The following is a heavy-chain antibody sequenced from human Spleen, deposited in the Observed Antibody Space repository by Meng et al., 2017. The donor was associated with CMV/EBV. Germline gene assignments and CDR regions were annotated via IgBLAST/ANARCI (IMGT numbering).Heavy chain of an antibody. D-gene: IGHD3-16*01. V-gene: IGHV3-21*06. CDR3: ASREGGY. CDR1: GFTFSGYN. J-gene: IGHJ4*01. CDR2: ISTSATYI. Sequence: GESLKISCAASGFTFSGYNMHWVRQAPGKGLEWVSSISTSATYIYYADSVKGRFTISRVNAKNSLYLQMDSLRVEDTAFYYCASREGGYWGQGTLVTVSS.